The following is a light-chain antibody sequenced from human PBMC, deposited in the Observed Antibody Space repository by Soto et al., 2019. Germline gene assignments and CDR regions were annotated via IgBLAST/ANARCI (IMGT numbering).Light chain of an antibody. CDR1: SSNIGAGY. J-gene: IGLJ1*01. V-gene: IGLV1-51*01. CDR2: DDN. Sequence: QSVLTQPPSVSGAPGQRVTISCIGGSSNIGAGYEVHWYQQLPGTAPKLLIYDDNKRPSGIPDRFSGSKSGTSATLGITGLQTGDEADYYCGSWDSSLSAYVFGTGTKVTVL. CDR3: GSWDSSLSAYV.